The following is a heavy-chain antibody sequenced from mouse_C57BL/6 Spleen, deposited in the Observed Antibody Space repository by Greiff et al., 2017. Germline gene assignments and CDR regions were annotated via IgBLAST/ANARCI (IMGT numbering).Heavy chain of an antibody. CDR2: ILPGSGST. D-gene: IGHD2-4*01. J-gene: IGHJ4*01. Sequence: QVQLQQSGAELMKPGASVKLSCKATGYTFTGYWIEWVKQRPGHGLEWIGEILPGSGSTNYNENFKGKATFTADTSSNTAYMQLSSLTTEDSASYYCARDYDLTMDYWGQGTSVTVAT. CDR3: ARDYDLTMDY. CDR1: GYTFTGYW. V-gene: IGHV1-9*01.